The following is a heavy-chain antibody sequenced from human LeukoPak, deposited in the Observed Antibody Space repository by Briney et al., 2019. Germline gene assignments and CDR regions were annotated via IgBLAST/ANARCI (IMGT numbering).Heavy chain of an antibody. V-gene: IGHV1-2*02. Sequence: GASVKVSCKASGYTFTGYYMHWVRQAPGQGLEWMGWINPNSGGTNYAQRFQGRVTMTRDTSISTAYMELSRLRSDGTAVYYCARDPIMYYDFWSGYSGHYYMDVWGKGTTVTVSS. CDR2: INPNSGGT. CDR1: GYTFTGYY. J-gene: IGHJ6*03. CDR3: ARDPIMYYDFWSGYSGHYYMDV. D-gene: IGHD3-3*01.